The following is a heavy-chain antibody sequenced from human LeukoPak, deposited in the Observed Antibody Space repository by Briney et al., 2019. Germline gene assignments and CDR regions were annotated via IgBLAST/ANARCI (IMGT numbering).Heavy chain of an antibody. CDR3: ARYCSGGSCRVGMDV. Sequence: PSETLSLTCTVSGGSISSYYWSWIRQPPGKGLEWIGYIYYSGSINYNPSLKSRVTISVDTSKNQFSLKLSSVTAADTAVYYCARYCSGGSCRVGMDVWGQGTTVTVSS. CDR2: IYYSGSI. CDR1: GGSISSYY. D-gene: IGHD2-15*01. J-gene: IGHJ6*02. V-gene: IGHV4-59*01.